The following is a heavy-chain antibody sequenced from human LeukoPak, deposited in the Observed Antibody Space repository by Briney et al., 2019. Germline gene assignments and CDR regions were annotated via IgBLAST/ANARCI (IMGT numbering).Heavy chain of an antibody. V-gene: IGHV4-4*02. J-gene: IGHJ4*02. D-gene: IGHD1-26*01. CDR2: IYHSGST. Sequence: SGTLSLTCAVSGGSISSSNWWSWVRPPPGKGLEWIGEIYHSGSTNYNPSLKSRVTISVDKSKNQFSLKLSSVTAADTAVYYCARVGYSGSYDFDYWGQGTLVTVSS. CDR3: ARVGYSGSYDFDY. CDR1: GGSISSSNW.